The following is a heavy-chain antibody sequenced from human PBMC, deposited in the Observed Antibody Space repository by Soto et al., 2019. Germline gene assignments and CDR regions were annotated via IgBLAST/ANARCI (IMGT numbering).Heavy chain of an antibody. CDR2: INHSGST. J-gene: IGHJ5*02. CDR1: GGSFSGYY. V-gene: IGHV4-34*01. D-gene: IGHD2-21*01. Sequence: WETLSLTCAVYGGSFSGYYWSWIHQPPGKGLEWIGEINHSGSTNYNPSLRSRVTISPDTSKNQFSLKLSSVTAADTAVYYCARDSSGRFDPWGQGTLVTVSS. CDR3: ARDSSGRFDP.